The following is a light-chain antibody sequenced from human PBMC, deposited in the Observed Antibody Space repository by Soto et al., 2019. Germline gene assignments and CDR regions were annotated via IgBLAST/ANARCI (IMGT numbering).Light chain of an antibody. Sequence: DIQMTQSPSSLSASVGERVAITCRASHNRNTYLNWYQQRPGKAPRLLIYAASSVQGGVPSRFSGSGSGTDFTLTISSLQPEDFATYYCQLSDSSLTFGQGTRLEI. J-gene: IGKJ5*01. CDR1: HNRNTY. CDR3: QLSDSSLT. CDR2: AAS. V-gene: IGKV1-39*01.